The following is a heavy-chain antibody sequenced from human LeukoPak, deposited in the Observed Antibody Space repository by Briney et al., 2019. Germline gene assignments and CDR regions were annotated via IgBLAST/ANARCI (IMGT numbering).Heavy chain of an antibody. Sequence: KASETLSLTCAVYGGSFSGYYWSWIRQPPGKGLEWIGEINHSGSTNYNPSLKSRVTISVDTSKNQFSLKLSSVTAADTAVYYCARDKGDYHTSGSLFVFGGQGTLVTVSS. CDR2: INHSGST. V-gene: IGHV4-34*01. CDR1: GGSFSGYY. D-gene: IGHD3-22*01. CDR3: ARDKGDYHTSGSLFVF. J-gene: IGHJ4*02.